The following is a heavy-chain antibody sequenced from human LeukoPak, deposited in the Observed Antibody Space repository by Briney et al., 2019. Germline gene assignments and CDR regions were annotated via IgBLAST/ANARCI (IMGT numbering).Heavy chain of an antibody. CDR2: ISGSSSYT. CDR3: AKGLDGSGSYSPLDY. J-gene: IGHJ4*02. V-gene: IGHV3-11*05. CDR1: GFTFSDYY. Sequence: PGGSLRLSCAASGFTFSDYYMSWIRQAPGKGLEWVSYISGSSSYTYYADFVKGRFTISRDNSNNTLYLPMNSLRAEDTAVYYCAKGLDGSGSYSPLDYWGQGTLVTVSS. D-gene: IGHD3-10*01.